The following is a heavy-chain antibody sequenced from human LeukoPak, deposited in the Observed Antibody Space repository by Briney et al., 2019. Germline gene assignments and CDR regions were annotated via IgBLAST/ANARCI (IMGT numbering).Heavy chain of an antibody. J-gene: IGHJ4*02. V-gene: IGHV3-66*01. CDR2: IYSGGST. CDR3: ARDSYGSGSYYSGFDY. CDR1: GFRFSNFA. Sequence: GGSLRLSCAASGFRFSNFAMSWVRQAPGKGLEWVSVIYSGGSTYYADSVKGRFTISRDNSKNTLYLQMNSLRAEDTAAYYCARDSYGSGSYYSGFDYWGQGTLVTVSS. D-gene: IGHD3-10*01.